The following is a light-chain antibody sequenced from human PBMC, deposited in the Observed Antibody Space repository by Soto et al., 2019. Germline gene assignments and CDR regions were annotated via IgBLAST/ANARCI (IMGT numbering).Light chain of an antibody. CDR3: QQYGPSPPYT. J-gene: IGKJ2*01. CDR2: AAS. CDR1: RSFASSY. V-gene: IGKV3-20*01. Sequence: EIVLTQSPGTLSLSPGERATLSCRASRSFASSYLAWYQQKPGQAPRLLIYAASNRATGIPDRFSGSGSATDFTLTISRLEPEDSAVYYWQQYGPSPPYTFGQGTTLEIK.